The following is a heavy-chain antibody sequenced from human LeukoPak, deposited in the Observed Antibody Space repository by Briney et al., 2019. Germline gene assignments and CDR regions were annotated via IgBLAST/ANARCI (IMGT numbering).Heavy chain of an antibody. D-gene: IGHD4-11*01. CDR1: GGSINSSAYY. V-gene: IGHV4-39*01. CDR2: IYYSGST. CDR3: ARLRPYSSYNT. Sequence: SETLSLTCTVSGGSINSSAYYWAWIRQPPGKGLEWIGNIYYSGSTYYNPSLKSRVTISVDTSKNQFSLKLSSVTAADTALYYCARLRPYSSYNTWGQGTLVTVFS. J-gene: IGHJ5*02.